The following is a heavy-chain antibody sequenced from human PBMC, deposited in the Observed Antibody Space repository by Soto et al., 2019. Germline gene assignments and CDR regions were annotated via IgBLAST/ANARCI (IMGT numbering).Heavy chain of an antibody. D-gene: IGHD6-19*01. CDR1: GDSISSSNYF. CDR3: ARRYGWLYFDY. Sequence: QLQLQESGPGLVKPWETLSLTCTVSGDSISSSNYFWGWIRQPPGKGLEWIGTIFYSGSTYYNPSLKSRDTISVDTSKNQFSLRLISVTAADTALYYCARRYGWLYFDYWGQGSLVTVSS. J-gene: IGHJ4*02. CDR2: IFYSGST. V-gene: IGHV4-39*01.